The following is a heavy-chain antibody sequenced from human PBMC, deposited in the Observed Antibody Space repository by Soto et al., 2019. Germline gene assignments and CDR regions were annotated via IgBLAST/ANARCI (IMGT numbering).Heavy chain of an antibody. Sequence: EVQLLESGGGLVQPGGSLRLSCAAAGFTFSNYALTWVRQSPGKGLEWVSTFSGSGGSTYYADSVRGRFTISRDNSKNTLFLQMNSLRVEDTATYYCARDWTCHTCPCLDVWGQGTTVSVS. V-gene: IGHV3-23*01. CDR3: ARDWTCHTCPCLDV. J-gene: IGHJ6*02. CDR1: GFTFSNYA. CDR2: FSGSGGST. D-gene: IGHD3-3*01.